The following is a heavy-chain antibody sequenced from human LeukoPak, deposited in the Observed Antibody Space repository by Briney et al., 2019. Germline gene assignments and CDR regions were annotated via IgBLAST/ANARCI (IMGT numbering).Heavy chain of an antibody. D-gene: IGHD2-15*01. J-gene: IGHJ4*02. V-gene: IGHV3-21*01. CDR2: ISRSSIYK. CDR1: GFTFSSYS. Sequence: GGSLRLSCAASGFTFSSYSMNWVRQAPGKGLEWVSSISRSSIYKYYADSVKGRFTISRDNSKNTLYLQMNSLRAEDTAVYYCARILDYYFDYWGQGTLVTVSS. CDR3: ARILDYYFDY.